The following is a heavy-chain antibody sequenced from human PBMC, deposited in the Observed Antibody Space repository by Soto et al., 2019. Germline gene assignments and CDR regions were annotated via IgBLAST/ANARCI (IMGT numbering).Heavy chain of an antibody. D-gene: IGHD1-7*01. CDR3: AKVFYPGSGTYYYGMDV. CDR1: AFAFSHYG. V-gene: IGHV3-23*01. Sequence: PGGSLRLSCAASAFAFSHYGMHWVRQAPGKGLEWVSAISGSGGSTYYADSVKGRFTLSRDNSKNTLYLQMNSLRAEDTAVYYCAKVFYPGSGTYYYGMDVWGQGTTVTVSS. J-gene: IGHJ6*02. CDR2: ISGSGGST.